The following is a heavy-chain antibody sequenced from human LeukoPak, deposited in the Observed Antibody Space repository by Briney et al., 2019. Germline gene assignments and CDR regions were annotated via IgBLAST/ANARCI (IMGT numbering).Heavy chain of an antibody. D-gene: IGHD6-13*01. J-gene: IGHJ4*02. CDR1: GFTFYDYG. CDR3: ARGTLKTAATDFDY. CDR2: INWNGGST. V-gene: IGHV3-20*04. Sequence: GGSLRLSCAASGFTFYDYGMSWVRQAPGKGLEWVSGINWNGGSTGYADSVKGRFTISRDNAKNSLYLQMNSLRAEDTALYYCARGTLKTAATDFDYWGQGTLVTVSS.